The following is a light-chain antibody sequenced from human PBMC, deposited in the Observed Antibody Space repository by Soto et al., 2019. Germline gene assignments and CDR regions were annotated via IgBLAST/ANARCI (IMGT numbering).Light chain of an antibody. CDR3: QEYTTYPYT. J-gene: IGKJ2*01. CDR2: DAS. CDR1: QTFNNY. Sequence: DIQLTQSPSTLSASVGDRVTITCRASQTFNNYLAWYQHKPGTAPKLLIYDASTLESGVPSRFSGRASGTEFTLTITSLQPDDLSMYYCQEYTTYPYTLGQGTKLEI. V-gene: IGKV1-5*01.